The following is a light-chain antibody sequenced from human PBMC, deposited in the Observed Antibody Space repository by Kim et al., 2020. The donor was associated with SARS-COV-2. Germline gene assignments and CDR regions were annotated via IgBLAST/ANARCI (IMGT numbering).Light chain of an antibody. CDR1: SGSIASNY. CDR2: EDN. J-gene: IGLJ2*01. Sequence: GKTVTISCTRSSGSIASNYVQWYQQRTGSAPTTVIYEDNQRPSGVPDRFSGSIDSSSNSASLTISGLKTGDEADYYCQSYDSSNVVFGGGTQLTVL. CDR3: QSYDSSNVV. V-gene: IGLV6-57*03.